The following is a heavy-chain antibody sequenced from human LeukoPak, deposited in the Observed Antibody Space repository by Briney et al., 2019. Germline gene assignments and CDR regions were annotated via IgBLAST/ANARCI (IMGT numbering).Heavy chain of an antibody. V-gene: IGHV4-59*01. D-gene: IGHD5-24*01. CDR2: IYYTGST. Sequence: SETLSLTCTVSGGSISTYYWSWIRQPPGKGLEWIAYIYYTGSTNHNPSLKSRVTISVDTSKNQFSLKVSSVTAADTAVYYCATLRDGYEFDYWGQGTLVTVSS. CDR1: GGSISTYY. CDR3: ATLRDGYEFDY. J-gene: IGHJ4*02.